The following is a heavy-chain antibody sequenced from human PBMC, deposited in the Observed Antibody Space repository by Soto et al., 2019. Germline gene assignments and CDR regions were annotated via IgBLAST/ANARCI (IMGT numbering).Heavy chain of an antibody. Sequence: AASVKVSCKASGGTFSSYAISWVRQAPGQGLEWMGGIIPIFGTANYAQKFQGRVTITADKSTSTAYMELSSLRSEDTAVYYCAREKGQGNWNYVRWFDPWGQGTLVTVSS. CDR1: GGTFSSYA. D-gene: IGHD1-7*01. J-gene: IGHJ5*02. CDR2: IIPIFGTA. V-gene: IGHV1-69*06. CDR3: AREKGQGNWNYVRWFDP.